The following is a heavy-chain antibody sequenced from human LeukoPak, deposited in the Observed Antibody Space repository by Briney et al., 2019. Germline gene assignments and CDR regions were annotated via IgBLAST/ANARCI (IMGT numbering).Heavy chain of an antibody. V-gene: IGHV4-34*01. CDR2: IFPGGRI. CDR1: GGSFSGFY. D-gene: IGHD5-12*01. Sequence: SETLSLTCAVHGGSFSGFYWTWMRQPPGKGPEWIGEIFPGGRINYTPSLQSRVTISGDTSKHQFSLKVSSVTAADTAVYYCARGLGEGYPDHWGQGTVVTVSP. CDR3: ARGLGEGYPDH. J-gene: IGHJ4*02.